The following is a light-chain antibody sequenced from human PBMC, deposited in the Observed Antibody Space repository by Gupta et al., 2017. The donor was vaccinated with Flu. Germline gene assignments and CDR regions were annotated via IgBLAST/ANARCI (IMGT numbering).Light chain of an antibody. CDR1: SNNVGNQG. CDR3: SAWDSSLNEAV. Sequence: HEGLTQPLPVSNGLRQTATLTCTGHSNNVGNQGAAWLQQHQGHPPKVLSDRNNNRPSGIPERFSASRSGNTASLTITGLQPEDEADYYCSAWDSSLNEAVFGGGTKVTVL. J-gene: IGLJ3*02. V-gene: IGLV10-54*04. CDR2: RNN.